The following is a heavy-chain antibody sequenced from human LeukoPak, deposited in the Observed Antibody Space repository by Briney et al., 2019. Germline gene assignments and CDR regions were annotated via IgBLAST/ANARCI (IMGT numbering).Heavy chain of an antibody. V-gene: IGHV1-18*01. Sequence: GASVKVSCKASGYTFTSYGISWVRQAPGQGLEWMGWISAYNGNTNYAQKLQGRVTMTTDTSTSTAYMELRSLRSDDTAVYYCARDRGSSSWKPGVWFDPWGQGTLVTVSS. CDR2: ISAYNGNT. J-gene: IGHJ5*02. CDR3: ARDRGSSSWKPGVWFDP. D-gene: IGHD6-13*01. CDR1: GYTFTSYG.